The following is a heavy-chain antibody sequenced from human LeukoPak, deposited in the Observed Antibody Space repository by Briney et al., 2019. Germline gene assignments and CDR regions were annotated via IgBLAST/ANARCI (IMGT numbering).Heavy chain of an antibody. D-gene: IGHD5-18*01. J-gene: IGHJ5*02. CDR3: ARSGVQLWFKGDWFDP. V-gene: IGHV4-34*01. CDR1: GGSFSGYY. CDR2: INHSGRT. Sequence: SETLSLTCAVYGGSFSGYYRSWIRQPPGKGLEWIGEINHSGRTNYNPSLKSRVTISVDTSKNQFSLKLSSVTAADTAVYYCARSGVQLWFKGDWFDPWGQGTLVTVSS.